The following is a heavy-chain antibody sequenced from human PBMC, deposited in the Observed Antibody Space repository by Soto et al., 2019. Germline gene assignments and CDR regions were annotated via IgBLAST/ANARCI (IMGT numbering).Heavy chain of an antibody. CDR3: ARARKGSYDY. V-gene: IGHV4-31*03. CDR2: IYYSGST. CDR1: GGSISSGGYY. Sequence: SETLSLTCTVSGGSISSGGYYWSWIRQHPGKGLEWIGYIYYSGSTYYNPSLKSRVTISVDTSKNQFSLKLSSVTAADTALYYCARARKGSYDYWGQGTLVTVSS. D-gene: IGHD3-10*01. J-gene: IGHJ4*02.